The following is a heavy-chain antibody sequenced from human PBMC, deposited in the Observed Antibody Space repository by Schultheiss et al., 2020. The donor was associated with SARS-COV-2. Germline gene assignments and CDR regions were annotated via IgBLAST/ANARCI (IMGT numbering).Heavy chain of an antibody. CDR1: GFTFDDYA. J-gene: IGHJ4*02. Sequence: GGSLKLSCAASGFTFDDYAMHWVRQAPGKGLEWVSYISWNSGSIGYADSVKGRFTISRDGSKNTLYLDMSSLRVDDTATYYCARGGYKNWGQGTLVTVSS. D-gene: IGHD5-24*01. CDR3: ARGGYKN. V-gene: IGHV3-9*01. CDR2: ISWNSGSI.